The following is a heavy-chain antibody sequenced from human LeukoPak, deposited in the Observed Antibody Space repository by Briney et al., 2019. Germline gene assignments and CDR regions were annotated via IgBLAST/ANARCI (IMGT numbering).Heavy chain of an antibody. J-gene: IGHJ4*02. V-gene: IGHV3-33*06. CDR3: AKDSRYGDSDY. D-gene: IGHD4-17*01. Sequence: GGSLRLSCAASGFTFSSYGMHWVRQAPGKGLEWVALIWYDGSNKYYADSVKGRFTISRDNSKNTLYLQMNSLRAEDTAVYYCAKDSRYGDSDYWGQGTLVTVSS. CDR2: IWYDGSNK. CDR1: GFTFSSYG.